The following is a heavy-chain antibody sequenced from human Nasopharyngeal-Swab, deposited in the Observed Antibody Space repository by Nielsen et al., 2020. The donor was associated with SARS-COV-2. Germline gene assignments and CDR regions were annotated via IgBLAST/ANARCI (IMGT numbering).Heavy chain of an antibody. J-gene: IGHJ6*02. CDR1: GFTFSSYD. D-gene: IGHD1-1*01. Sequence: GESLKISCAASGFTFSSYDMHWVRQATGKGLEWVSGIVTAGDTYYPGSVKGRFTISRENAKNSLYLQMNSLRAGDTAVYYCARVWNDGYNHGMDVWGQGTTVTVSS. V-gene: IGHV3-13*01. CDR2: IVTAGDT. CDR3: ARVWNDGYNHGMDV.